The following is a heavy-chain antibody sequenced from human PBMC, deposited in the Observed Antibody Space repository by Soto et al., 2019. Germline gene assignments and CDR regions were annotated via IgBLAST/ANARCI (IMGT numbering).Heavy chain of an antibody. CDR3: ASSIMITFGGVIVNGWFDP. CDR2: IYSGGST. Sequence: GGSLRLSCAASGFTVSSNYMSWVRQAPGKGLEWVSVIYSGGSTYYADSVKGRFTISRDNSKNTLYLQMNSLRAEDTAVYYCASSIMITFGGVIVNGWFDPWGQGTLVTVSS. CDR1: GFTVSSNY. V-gene: IGHV3-66*01. J-gene: IGHJ5*02. D-gene: IGHD3-16*02.